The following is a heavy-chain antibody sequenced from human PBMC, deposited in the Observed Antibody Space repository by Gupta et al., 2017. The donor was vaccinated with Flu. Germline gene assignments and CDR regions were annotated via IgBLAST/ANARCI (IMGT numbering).Heavy chain of an antibody. CDR1: GFTFRSSD. V-gene: IGHV3-21*01. Sequence: VQLVESGGGLVKSGGSLRLSWKVSGFTFRSSDMNWVLQAPGKGLEWVSSISSSSFYIYYADSVKGRFTISRDNLQNSVFLQMDSLRVEDTAVYYCVRDRSTTWHRGNYFDSWGQGTLVTVSS. CDR3: VRDRSTTWHRGNYFDS. CDR2: ISSSSFYI. J-gene: IGHJ4*02. D-gene: IGHD6-13*01.